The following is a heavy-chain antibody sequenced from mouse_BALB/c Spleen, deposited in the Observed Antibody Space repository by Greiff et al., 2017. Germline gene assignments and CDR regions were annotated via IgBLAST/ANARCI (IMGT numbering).Heavy chain of an antibody. D-gene: IGHD2-10*01. J-gene: IGHJ3*01. CDR3: ARGGTYYGNYGAWFAY. V-gene: IGHV2-9*02. CDR2: IWAGGST. CDR1: GFSLTSYG. Sequence: VKLMESGPGLVAPSQSLSITCTVSGFSLTSYGVHWVRQPPGKGLEWLGVIWAGGSTNYNSALMSRLSISKDNSKSQVFLKMNSLQTDDTAMYYCARGGTYYGNYGAWFAYWGQGTLVTVSA.